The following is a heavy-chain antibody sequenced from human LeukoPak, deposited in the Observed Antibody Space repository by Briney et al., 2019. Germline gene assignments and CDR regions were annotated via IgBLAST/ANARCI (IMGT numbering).Heavy chain of an antibody. CDR2: ISSSGSTI. CDR1: GFTFSSYE. J-gene: IGHJ4*02. CDR3: ARESGYSYSEFDY. V-gene: IGHV3-48*03. Sequence: GGCLILSCAASGFTFSSYEINWVRQAPGKGLEYVSYISSSGSTIYYADSVNGRITISRGNATNSLYLQMNSLRAEDTAVYDCARESGYSYSEFDYWGQGTLVTVSS. D-gene: IGHD5-18*01.